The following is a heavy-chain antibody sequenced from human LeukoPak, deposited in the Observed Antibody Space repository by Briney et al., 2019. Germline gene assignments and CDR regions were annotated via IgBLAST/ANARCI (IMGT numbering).Heavy chain of an antibody. J-gene: IGHJ4*02. D-gene: IGHD3-9*01. CDR2: IIPILGIA. V-gene: IGHV1-69*04. CDR1: GGTFSRYA. Sequence: ASVKVSCKASGGTFSRYAISWVTQAPGQGLEWMGRIIPILGIANYAQKFQGRVTITADKSTSTAYMELSSLRSEDTAVYYCAGDILTGYYLVDYWGQGTLVTVSS. CDR3: AGDILTGYYLVDY.